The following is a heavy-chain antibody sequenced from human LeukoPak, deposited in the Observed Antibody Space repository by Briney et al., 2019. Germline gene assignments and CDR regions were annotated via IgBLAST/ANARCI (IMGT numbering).Heavy chain of an antibody. CDR1: GFXFSSYG. Sequence: PGGSLRLSCAASGFXFSSYGMHWVRQAPGKGLEWVAVIWYDGSNKYYADSVKGRFTISRDNSKNTLYLQMNSLRAEDTAVYYCARDLADYDSSGYYYPIGVSGYWGQGTLVTVSS. CDR3: ARDLADYDSSGYYYPIGVSGY. CDR2: IWYDGSNK. V-gene: IGHV3-33*01. J-gene: IGHJ4*02. D-gene: IGHD3-22*01.